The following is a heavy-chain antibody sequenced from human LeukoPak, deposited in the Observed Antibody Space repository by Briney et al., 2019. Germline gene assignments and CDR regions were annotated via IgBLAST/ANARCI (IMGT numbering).Heavy chain of an antibody. CDR1: GGSISSYY. J-gene: IGHJ4*02. V-gene: IGHV4-59*01. Sequence: SETLSLTCTVSGGSISSYYWSWIRQPPGKGLEWIGYIYYSGSTNYNPSLKSRVTISVDTSKNQFSLKLSSVTAADTAVYYCARGPFLGYFAYWGQGPLVT. CDR3: ARGPFLGYFAY. D-gene: IGHD2/OR15-2a*01. CDR2: IYYSGST.